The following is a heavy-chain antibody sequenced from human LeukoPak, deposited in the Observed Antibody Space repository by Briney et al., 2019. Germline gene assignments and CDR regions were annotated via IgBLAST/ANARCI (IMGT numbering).Heavy chain of an antibody. Sequence: SQTLSLTCAVSGGSISSGGYSWSWIRQPPGKGLEWIGYIYHSGSTYYNPSLKSRVTISVDRSKNQFSLKLSSVTAADTAVYYCAREQWLTNYYYYGMDVWGQGTTVTVSS. J-gene: IGHJ6*02. D-gene: IGHD6-19*01. CDR2: IYHSGST. CDR3: AREQWLTNYYYYGMDV. V-gene: IGHV4-30-2*01. CDR1: GGSISSGGYS.